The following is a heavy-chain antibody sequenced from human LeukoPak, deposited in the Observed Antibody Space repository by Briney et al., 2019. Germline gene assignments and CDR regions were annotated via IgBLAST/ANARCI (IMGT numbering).Heavy chain of an antibody. CDR1: GDSFSNHY. J-gene: IGHJ3*02. V-gene: IGHV4-34*01. CDR3: ARNYYGSGSYVRGAFNI. D-gene: IGHD3-10*01. Sequence: SETLSLTCAVYGDSFSNHYWTWIRQPPGKGLEWIGEINHSGSTKYTPSLKSRVTISIDTSKNQFSLKLSSVTAADTAMYYCARNYYGSGSYVRGAFNIWGQGTMVTVSS. CDR2: INHSGST.